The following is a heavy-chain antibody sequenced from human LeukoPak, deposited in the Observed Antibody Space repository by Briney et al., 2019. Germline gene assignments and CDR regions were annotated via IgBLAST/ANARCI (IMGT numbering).Heavy chain of an antibody. CDR3: AKVYCSGGSCHPTYFDY. Sequence: PGGSLRLSCAASGFTFSSYGMHWVRQAPGKGLEWVAVISYDGSNKYYADSVKGRFTISRDNSKNTLYLQMNSLRAEDTAVYYCAKVYCSGGSCHPTYFDYWGQGTLVTVSS. CDR2: ISYDGSNK. J-gene: IGHJ4*02. D-gene: IGHD2-15*01. V-gene: IGHV3-30*18. CDR1: GFTFSSYG.